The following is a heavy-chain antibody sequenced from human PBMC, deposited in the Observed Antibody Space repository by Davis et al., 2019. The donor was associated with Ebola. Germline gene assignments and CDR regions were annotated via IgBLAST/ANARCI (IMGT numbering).Heavy chain of an antibody. CDR3: ARIEAYGAGNYFEY. CDR1: GFTFSSYA. D-gene: IGHD3-10*01. CDR2: ISAGGGST. J-gene: IGHJ4*02. Sequence: GGSLRLSCAASGFTFSSYAMSWVRQAPGKGLEWVSAISAGGGSTYYADSVKGRFTISRDNSKNTLYLQMSSLRAEDTAVYYCARIEAYGAGNYFEYWGQGTLVTISS. V-gene: IGHV3-23*01.